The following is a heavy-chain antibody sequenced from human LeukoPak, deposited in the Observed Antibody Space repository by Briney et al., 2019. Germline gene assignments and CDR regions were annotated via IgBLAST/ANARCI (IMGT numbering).Heavy chain of an antibody. Sequence: GSSVKVSCKASGGTFSSYAIGWVRQAPGQGLEWMGGIIPIFGTANYAQKFQGRVTITADESTSTAYMELSSLRSEDTAVYYCARDLGGGNYYFDYWGQGTLVTVSS. CDR2: IIPIFGTA. D-gene: IGHD4-23*01. V-gene: IGHV1-69*01. J-gene: IGHJ4*02. CDR3: ARDLGGGNYYFDY. CDR1: GGTFSSYA.